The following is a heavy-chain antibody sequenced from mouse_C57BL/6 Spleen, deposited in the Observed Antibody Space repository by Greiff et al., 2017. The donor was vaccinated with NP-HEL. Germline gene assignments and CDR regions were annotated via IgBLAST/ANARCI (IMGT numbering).Heavy chain of an antibody. D-gene: IGHD2-5*01. J-gene: IGHJ2*01. CDR2: IYPGDGDT. CDR1: GYAFSSSW. Sequence: QVQLQQSGPELVKPGASVKISCKASGYAFSSSWMNWVKQRPGKGLEWIGRIYPGDGDTKYNGKFKGKATLTADKSSSTAYMQLSSLTSEDSAVYFCAICSNYGDFDYWGKGTTLTVSS. CDR3: AICSNYGDFDY. V-gene: IGHV1-82*01.